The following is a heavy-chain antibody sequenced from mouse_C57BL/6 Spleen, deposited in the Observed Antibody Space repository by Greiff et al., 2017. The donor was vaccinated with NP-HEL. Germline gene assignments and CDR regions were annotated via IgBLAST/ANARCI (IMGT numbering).Heavy chain of an antibody. J-gene: IGHJ3*01. CDR2: IYPGDGDT. V-gene: IGHV1-82*01. CDR1: GYAFSSSW. CDR3: ARDYYGSSYAY. D-gene: IGHD1-1*01. Sequence: VQLQQSGPELVKPGASVKISCKASGYAFSSSWMNWVKQRPGKGLEWIGRIYPGDGDTNYNGKFKGKATLTADKSSSTAYMQLSSLTSEDSAVYVCARDYYGSSYAYWGQGTLVTVSA.